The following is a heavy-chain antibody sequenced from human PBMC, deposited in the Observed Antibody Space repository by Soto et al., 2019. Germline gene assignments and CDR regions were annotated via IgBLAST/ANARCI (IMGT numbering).Heavy chain of an antibody. Sequence: QVQLVQSGAEVKKPGASVKVSCKASGYTFTSYGISWVRQAPGQGLEWMGWISAYNGNTNYAQKLQGKVTMTTDTSASTAYMELRSRRSDYTAGYYCAREPLEGSGRYPPVNNWFDHGGQGTLVTVSS. CDR1: GYTFTSYG. J-gene: IGHJ5*02. CDR3: AREPLEGSGRYPPVNNWFDH. D-gene: IGHD3-10*01. CDR2: ISAYNGNT. V-gene: IGHV1-18*01.